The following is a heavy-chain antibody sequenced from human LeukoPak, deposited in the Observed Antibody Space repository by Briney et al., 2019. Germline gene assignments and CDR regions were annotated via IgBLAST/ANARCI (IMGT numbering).Heavy chain of an antibody. CDR1: RLSLSTYF. V-gene: IGHV4-34*01. Sequence: SETLSLTCGVSRLSLSTYFWPWIRQSPGKGLEWIGEISHSASTLYNTSLKSRVTLSLDTSKSHFSQKLDSVGGADTAMYYCARGSAYYYSYMDVWGNGTAVTVSS. CDR2: ISHSAST. J-gene: IGHJ6*03. CDR3: ARGSAYYYSYMDV.